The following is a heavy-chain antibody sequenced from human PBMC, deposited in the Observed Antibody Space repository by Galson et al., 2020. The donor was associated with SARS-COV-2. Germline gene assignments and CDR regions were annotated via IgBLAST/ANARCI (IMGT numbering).Heavy chain of an antibody. CDR2: ISSSSSTI. V-gene: IGHV3-48*02. Sequence: GESLKLSCEVSGFTFSTYSMNWVRQAPATGLGWVSYISSSSSTIYYADSVKGRFTISRDNAKNSLFLQMQSLRDEDTAVYYCATCLVGDTKGLSDFWGQGTLVTVSS. D-gene: IGHD1-26*01. J-gene: IGHJ4*02. CDR3: ATCLVGDTKGLSDF. CDR1: GFTFSTYS.